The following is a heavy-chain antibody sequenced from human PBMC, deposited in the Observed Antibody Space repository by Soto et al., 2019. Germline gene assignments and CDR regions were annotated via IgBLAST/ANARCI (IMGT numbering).Heavy chain of an antibody. CDR3: ARVRDYMDV. Sequence: ASVKVSCKASGYTFTIYGISWVRQATGQGLEWMGWMNPNSGNTGYAQKFQGRVTMTRNTSISTAYMELSSLRSEDTAVYYCARVRDYMDVWGNGTTVTVSS. V-gene: IGHV1-8*02. CDR1: GYTFTIYG. J-gene: IGHJ6*03. CDR2: MNPNSGNT.